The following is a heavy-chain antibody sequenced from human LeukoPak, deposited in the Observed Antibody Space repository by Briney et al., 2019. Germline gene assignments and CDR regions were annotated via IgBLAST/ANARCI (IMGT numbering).Heavy chain of an antibody. CDR3: ARESRGYGSGSYYTYQGFDP. J-gene: IGHJ5*02. V-gene: IGHV3-48*03. Sequence: GGSLRLSCAASGFTFSSYEMNWVRQAPGKGLEWVSYISSSGSTIYYADSVKGRFTISRDNAKNSLYLQMNILRAEDTSVYYCARESRGYGSGSYYTYQGFDPWGQGTLVTVSS. CDR1: GFTFSSYE. D-gene: IGHD3-10*01. CDR2: ISSSGSTI.